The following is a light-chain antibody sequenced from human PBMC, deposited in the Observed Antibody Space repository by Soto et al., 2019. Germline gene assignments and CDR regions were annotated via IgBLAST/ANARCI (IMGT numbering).Light chain of an antibody. J-gene: IGKJ1*01. V-gene: IGKV4-1*01. Sequence: DIVMTQSPDSLAVSLGERASINCKSSQSVLHSSNNKNYLAWYQQKPGQPPKLLIYWASIRESGVPDRFSGSGSGTDFTLTISSLQAEDVAVYFCQQYYGTLWTFGQGTKVEIK. CDR2: WAS. CDR3: QQYYGTLWT. CDR1: QSVLHSSNNKNY.